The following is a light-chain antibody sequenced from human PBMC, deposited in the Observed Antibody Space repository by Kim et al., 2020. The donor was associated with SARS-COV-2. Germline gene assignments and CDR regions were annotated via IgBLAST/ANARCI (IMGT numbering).Light chain of an antibody. J-gene: IGLJ2*01. V-gene: IGLV3-21*04. CDR3: QAWNSGVV. CDR1: TLAAFS. CDR2: HGT. Sequence: SYELTQPPSLSVAPGKTARITCGGDTLAAFSVEWYQQKAGQAPMVVIYHGTDRPSGIPERFSGSTSGNTATLTISRVEAGDEADYYCQAWNSGVVFGGGTQLTVL.